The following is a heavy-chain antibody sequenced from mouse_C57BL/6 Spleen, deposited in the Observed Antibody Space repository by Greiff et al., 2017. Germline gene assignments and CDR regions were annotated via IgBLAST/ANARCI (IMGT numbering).Heavy chain of an antibody. CDR3: ARDYDGYYDYAMDY. D-gene: IGHD2-3*01. CDR2: ISSGSSTI. V-gene: IGHV5-17*01. J-gene: IGHJ4*01. CDR1: GFTFSDYG. Sequence: DVKLQESGGGLVKPGGSLKLSCAASGFTFSDYGMHWVRPAPEKGLEWVAYISSGSSTIYYADTVKGRFTISRDNAKNTLFLQMTSLRSEDTAMYYCARDYDGYYDYAMDYWGQGTSVTVSS.